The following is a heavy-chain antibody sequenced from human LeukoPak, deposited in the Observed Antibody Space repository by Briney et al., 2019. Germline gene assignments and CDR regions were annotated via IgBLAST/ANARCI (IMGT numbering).Heavy chain of an antibody. D-gene: IGHD5-18*01. Sequence: GASVKVSCKASGYTFTSYAMHWVRQAPGQRLEWMGWINAGNGNTKYSQKFQGRVTITRDTSASTAYMGLSSLRSEDTAVYYCARRHSYGSGFDYWGQGTLVTVSS. CDR3: ARRHSYGSGFDY. V-gene: IGHV1-3*01. CDR2: INAGNGNT. J-gene: IGHJ4*02. CDR1: GYTFTSYA.